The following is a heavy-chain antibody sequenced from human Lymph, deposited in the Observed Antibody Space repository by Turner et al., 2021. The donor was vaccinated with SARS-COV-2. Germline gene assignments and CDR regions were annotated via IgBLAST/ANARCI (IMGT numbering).Heavy chain of an antibody. CDR3: ARGRYSGGGMDV. D-gene: IGHD1-26*01. CDR2: MNPNSGNT. J-gene: IGHJ6*02. Sequence: QVQLVQSGAEVKKPGASVKVSCKAPGYTFTSYDINWVRQATGQGLEGMGWMNPNSGNTGYEKKFQGRVTMTRNTSISTAYMELSSLRSEDTAVYYCARGRYSGGGMDVWGQGTTVTVSS. V-gene: IGHV1-8*02. CDR1: GYTFTSYD.